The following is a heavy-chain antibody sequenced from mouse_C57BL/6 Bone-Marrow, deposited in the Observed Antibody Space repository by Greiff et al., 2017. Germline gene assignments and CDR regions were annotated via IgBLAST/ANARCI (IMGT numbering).Heavy chain of an antibody. Sequence: VQLQQSGPELVKPGASVKISCKASGYTFTDYYMNWVKQSHGKSLEWIGDINPNNGGTSYNQKFKGKATLTVDKSSSTAYMELRSLTSEDSAVYYCASTVVAGGMDYWGQGTSVTVSS. D-gene: IGHD1-1*01. CDR2: INPNNGGT. CDR1: GYTFTDYY. V-gene: IGHV1-26*01. CDR3: ASTVVAGGMDY. J-gene: IGHJ4*01.